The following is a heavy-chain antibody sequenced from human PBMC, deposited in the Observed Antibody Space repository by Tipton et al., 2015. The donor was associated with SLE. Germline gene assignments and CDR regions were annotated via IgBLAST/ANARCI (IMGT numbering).Heavy chain of an antibody. D-gene: IGHD2-2*01. CDR2: INHSGST. J-gene: IGHJ6*02. CDR1: GGSFSGYY. V-gene: IGHV4-34*01. Sequence: TLSLTCAVYGGSFSGYYWSWIRQPPGKGLEWIGEINHSGSTNYNPSLKSRVTISVDTSKNQFSLKLSSVTAADTAVYYCARGRGKIVVVPAAYYYGMDVWGQGTTVTVSS. CDR3: ARGRGKIVVVPAAYYYGMDV.